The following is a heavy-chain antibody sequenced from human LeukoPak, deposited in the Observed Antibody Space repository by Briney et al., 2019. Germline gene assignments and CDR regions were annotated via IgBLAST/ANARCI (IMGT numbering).Heavy chain of an antibody. CDR2: INPSGGST. V-gene: IGHV1-46*01. CDR3: ARTISIAASDY. Sequence: ASVKVSCKASGYTFTSYYMHWVRQAPGQGLEWMGIINPSGGSTSYAQKFQGRVTMTRDTSTSTVYMELSSLRSDDTAVYYCARTISIAASDYWGQGTLVTVSS. CDR1: GYTFTSYY. D-gene: IGHD6-6*01. J-gene: IGHJ4*02.